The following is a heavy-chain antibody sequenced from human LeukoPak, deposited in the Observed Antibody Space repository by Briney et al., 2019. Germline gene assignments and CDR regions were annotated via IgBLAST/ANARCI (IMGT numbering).Heavy chain of an antibody. V-gene: IGHV1-69*04. Sequence: SVKVSRKASGGTFSSYTISWVRQAPGQGLEWMGRIIPILGIANYAQKFQGRVTITADKSTSTAYMELSSLRSEDTAVYYCARDGVVVPAAIAYYGMDVWGQGTTVTVSS. CDR1: GGTFSSYT. J-gene: IGHJ6*02. CDR2: IIPILGIA. CDR3: ARDGVVVPAAIAYYGMDV. D-gene: IGHD2-2*01.